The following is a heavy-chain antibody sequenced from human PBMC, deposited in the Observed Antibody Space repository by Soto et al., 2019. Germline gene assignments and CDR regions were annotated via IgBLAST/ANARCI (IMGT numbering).Heavy chain of an antibody. V-gene: IGHV1-69*05. CDR1: GGTFSSYA. CDR3: ARVNPDTAMANGWFDP. D-gene: IGHD5-18*01. CDR2: IIPIFGTA. J-gene: IGHJ5*02. Sequence: QVQLVQSGAEVKKPGSSVKVSCKASGGTFSSYAISWVRQAPGQGLEWMGGIIPIFGTANYAQKFQGRVTITTVEYTSXAYMELSSLRSEDTAVYYCARVNPDTAMANGWFDPWGQGTLVTVSS.